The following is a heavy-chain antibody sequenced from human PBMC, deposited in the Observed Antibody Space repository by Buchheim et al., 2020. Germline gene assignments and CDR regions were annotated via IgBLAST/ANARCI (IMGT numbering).Heavy chain of an antibody. Sequence: IQLVQSGGEVRKPGASVKVSCKASGYTFSNHGVSWVRQAPGQGLEWLGWISGNNGNTKYAQKVQGRITMTTDTSTSTAYMELRSLRSDDTAVYYCARDLRNYDFYNGYNTVGYYFDLWGQGTL. CDR1: GYTFSNHG. D-gene: IGHD3-3*01. V-gene: IGHV1-18*04. J-gene: IGHJ4*02. CDR3: ARDLRNYDFYNGYNTVGYYFDL. CDR2: ISGNNGNT.